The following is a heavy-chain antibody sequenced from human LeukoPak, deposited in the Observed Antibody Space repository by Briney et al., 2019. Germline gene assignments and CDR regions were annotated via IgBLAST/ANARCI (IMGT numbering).Heavy chain of an antibody. CDR2: IYYSGST. V-gene: IGHV4-39*07. D-gene: IGHD7-27*01. CDR1: GGSISSSSYY. CDR3: ARGGANWVFDY. J-gene: IGHJ4*02. Sequence: SETLSLTCTVSGGSISSSSYYWGWIRQPPGKGLEWIGSIYYSGSTYYNPSLKSRVTISVDTSKNQFSLKLRSATAADTAVYYCARGGANWVFDYWGQGTLVTVSS.